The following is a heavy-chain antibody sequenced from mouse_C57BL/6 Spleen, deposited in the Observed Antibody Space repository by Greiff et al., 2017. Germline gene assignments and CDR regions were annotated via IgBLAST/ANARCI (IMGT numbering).Heavy chain of an antibody. CDR3: TTYYDYDGAFAY. Sequence: VQLQQSGAELVRPGASVKLSCTASGFNIKDDYMHWVKQRPEQGLEWIGWIDPENGDTEYASKFQGKATITADTSSNTAYLQLSSLTSEDTAVYYCTTYYDYDGAFAYWGQGTLVTVSA. CDR2: IDPENGDT. J-gene: IGHJ3*01. D-gene: IGHD2-4*01. V-gene: IGHV14-4*01. CDR1: GFNIKDDY.